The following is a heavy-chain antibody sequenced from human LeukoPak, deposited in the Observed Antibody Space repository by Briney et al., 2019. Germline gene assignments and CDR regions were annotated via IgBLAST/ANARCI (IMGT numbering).Heavy chain of an antibody. D-gene: IGHD2-2*01. Sequence: GGSVSLPQAACGFNFKSYCMHWVRQAPGRGLEGVDFIRYDGSNKYYADSVKGRLTIYRDNSEHTLYLPVHSQISGDTAVYYCAKETQYCSSTSCYRPRNSMDVWGKGTTVTVSS. CDR3: AKETQYCSSTSCYRPRNSMDV. J-gene: IGHJ6*03. V-gene: IGHV3-30*02. CDR1: GFNFKSYC. CDR2: IRYDGSNK.